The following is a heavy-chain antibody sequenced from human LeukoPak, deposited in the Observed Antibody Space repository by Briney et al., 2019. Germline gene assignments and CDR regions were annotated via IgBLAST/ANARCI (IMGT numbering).Heavy chain of an antibody. CDR3: ARGRYLTTLGGAAAGFLDS. CDR1: GASIYWTAHY. D-gene: IGHD6-13*01. V-gene: IGHV4-39*07. J-gene: IGHJ4*02. Sequence: SETLSLTCSVSGASIYWTAHYWGWVRQTPGQGLEWIGTIFYSGSTYYSPSLKSRVTISVDTSQKQFSLRLTSVTAADTAVYYCARGRYLTTLGGAAAGFLDSWGQGTLVTVSS. CDR2: IFYSGST.